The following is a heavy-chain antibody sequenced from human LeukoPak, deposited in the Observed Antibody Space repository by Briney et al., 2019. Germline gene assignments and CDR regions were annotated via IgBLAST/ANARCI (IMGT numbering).Heavy chain of an antibody. Sequence: GGSLRLSCAASGFTFSSDSMNWVRQAPGKGLEWVSYISSSSSTRFYADSVKGRFTIARDNAKNSLYLQMNSLRAEDTAVYYCARDKYSGSYQPDYWGQGTLVTVSS. J-gene: IGHJ4*02. D-gene: IGHD1-26*01. CDR2: ISSSSSTR. CDR1: GFTFSSDS. CDR3: ARDKYSGSYQPDY. V-gene: IGHV3-48*01.